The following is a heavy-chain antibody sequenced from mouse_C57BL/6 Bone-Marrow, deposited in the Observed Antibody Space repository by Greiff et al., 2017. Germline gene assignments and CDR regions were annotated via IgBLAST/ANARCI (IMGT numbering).Heavy chain of an antibody. CDR3: ARDNYYGSSYDGYFDV. D-gene: IGHD1-1*01. Sequence: QVQLQQSGAELVRPGSSVKLSCKASGYTFTSYWMDWVKQRPGQGLEWIGKIYPSDSETHYNQKFKGKATLTVDTSSSTAYMQLSSLTSEDSAVYYCARDNYYGSSYDGYFDVWGTGTTVTVSA. CDR1: GYTFTSYW. CDR2: IYPSDSET. J-gene: IGHJ1*03. V-gene: IGHV1-61*01.